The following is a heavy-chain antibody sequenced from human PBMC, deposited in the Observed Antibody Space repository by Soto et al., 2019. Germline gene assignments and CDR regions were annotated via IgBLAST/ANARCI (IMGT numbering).Heavy chain of an antibody. V-gene: IGHV3-74*01. D-gene: IGHD4-4*01. CDR3: ARNWRDSNAPIVAMDV. J-gene: IGHJ6*01. Sequence: GGSLRLSCAASGFTFSSYWMHWVRQAPGKGLVWVSRIKSDGSSTTYADSVKGRFTISRDNSKDTLYLQMNSLRAEDTAVYYCARNWRDSNAPIVAMDVWGEGT. CDR1: GFTFSSYW. CDR2: IKSDGSST.